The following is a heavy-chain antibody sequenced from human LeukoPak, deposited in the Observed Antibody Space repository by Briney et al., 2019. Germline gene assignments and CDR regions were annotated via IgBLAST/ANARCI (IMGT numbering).Heavy chain of an antibody. V-gene: IGHV3-21*01. CDR3: ARDLWSLNLYFDY. D-gene: IGHD3-10*01. CDR1: GFTFSSYN. J-gene: IGHJ4*02. CDR2: ISSSSSYI. Sequence: PGGSLRLSCAASGFTFSSYNINWVRQAPGKGLEWVSSISSSSSYIYYADSVKGRFTISRDNAKNSLYLQMNSLRAEDTAVYYCARDLWSLNLYFDYWGQGTLVTVSS.